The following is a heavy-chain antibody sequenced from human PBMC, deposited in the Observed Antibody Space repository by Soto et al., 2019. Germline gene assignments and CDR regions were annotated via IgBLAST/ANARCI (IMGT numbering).Heavy chain of an antibody. V-gene: IGHV1-3*01. Sequence: ASVKVSCKASGYTFTSYAMHWVRQAPGQRLEWMGWINAGNGNTKYSQKFQGRVTITRDTSASTAYMELSSLRSEDTAVYYCASPSLLTGSTTGFDYWGQGTLVTVSS. CDR1: GYTFTSYA. J-gene: IGHJ4*02. CDR2: INAGNGNT. CDR3: ASPSLLTGSTTGFDY. D-gene: IGHD3-9*01.